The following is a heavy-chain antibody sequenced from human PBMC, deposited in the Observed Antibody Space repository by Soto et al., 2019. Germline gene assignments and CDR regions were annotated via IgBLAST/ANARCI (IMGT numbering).Heavy chain of an antibody. CDR2: ISAYNGNT. CDR1: GYTFTSYG. V-gene: IGHV1-18*01. J-gene: IGHJ6*03. CDR3: LRFSNPFPLIGYYYYYYMDV. Sequence: ASVKVSCKASGYTFTSYGISWVRQAPGQGLEWMGWISAYNGNTNYAQKIQGRVTMTTDTSTSTTYIELRSLRSDDTAVYFCLRFSNPFPLIGYYYYYYMDVWGKGTTVTVSS. D-gene: IGHD3-16*01.